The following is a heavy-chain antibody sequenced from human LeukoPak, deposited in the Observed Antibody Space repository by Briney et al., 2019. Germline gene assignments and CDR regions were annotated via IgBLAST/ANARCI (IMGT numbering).Heavy chain of an antibody. CDR2: IKQDGSEK. V-gene: IGHV3-7*01. CDR1: GFTFSSYR. Sequence: GGSLRLSCAASGFTFSSYRMSWVRQAPGKGLEWVANIKQDGSEKYYVDSVKGRFTISRDNAKNSLYLQMNSLRAEDTAVYYCARDSVDSSSYYYYYMDVWGKGTTVTVSS. D-gene: IGHD6-6*01. J-gene: IGHJ6*03. CDR3: ARDSVDSSSYYYYYMDV.